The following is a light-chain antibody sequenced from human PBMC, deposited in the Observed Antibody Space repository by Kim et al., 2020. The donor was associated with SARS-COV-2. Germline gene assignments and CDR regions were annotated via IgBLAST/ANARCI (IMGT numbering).Light chain of an antibody. CDR3: QQYNSA. CDR2: KAS. Sequence: DIQMTQSPSTLSASVGDTVTITCRTSQSISTWLAWYQQKPGKAPKVLIYKASSLESGVPSRFSGSGSGTEFTLTISSLQPDDFATYYCQQYNSAFGPGTNVDIK. CDR1: QSISTW. V-gene: IGKV1-5*03. J-gene: IGKJ3*01.